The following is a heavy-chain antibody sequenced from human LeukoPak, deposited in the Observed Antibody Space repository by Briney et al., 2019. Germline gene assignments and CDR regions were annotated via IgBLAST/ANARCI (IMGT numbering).Heavy chain of an antibody. D-gene: IGHD3-10*01. CDR2: ISGSGGST. V-gene: IGHV3-23*01. CDR3: AKGSPFLWFGELSGCYFDY. J-gene: IGHJ4*02. Sequence: GGSLRLSCAASGFTFSSYAMSWVRQAPGKGLEWVSAISGSGGSTYYADSVKGRFTISRDNSKNTLYLQMNSLRAEDTAVYYCAKGSPFLWFGELSGCYFDYWGQGTLVTVSS. CDR1: GFTFSSYA.